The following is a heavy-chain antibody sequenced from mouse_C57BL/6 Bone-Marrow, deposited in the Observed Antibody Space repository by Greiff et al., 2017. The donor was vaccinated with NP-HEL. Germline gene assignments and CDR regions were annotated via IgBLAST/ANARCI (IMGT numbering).Heavy chain of an antibody. CDR3: ARQSSYDYYAMDY. J-gene: IGHJ4*01. CDR1: GFTFSDYG. D-gene: IGHD1-1*01. V-gene: IGHV5-15*01. Sequence: EVKLQESGGGLVQPGGSLKLSCAASGFTFSDYGMAWVRQAPRKGPEWVAFISNLAYSIYYADTVTGRFTISRENAKNTLYLEMSSLRSEDTAMYYCARQSSYDYYAMDYWGQGTSVTVSS. CDR2: ISNLAYSI.